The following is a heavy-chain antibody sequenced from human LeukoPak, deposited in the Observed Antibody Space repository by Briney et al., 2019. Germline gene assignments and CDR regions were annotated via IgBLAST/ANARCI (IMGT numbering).Heavy chain of an antibody. J-gene: IGHJ4*02. CDR3: ARDFTAAAGTFLHY. CDR1: GFTFSSYA. CDR2: ISRSDGTT. D-gene: IGHD6-13*01. Sequence: GGSLRLSCAGSGFTFSSYAMTWVRQAPGTGLEWVSSISRSDGTTYYADSVKGRFTISRDNSKNTLYLRMNSLRAEDTAVYYCARDFTAAAGTFLHYWGQGTLVTVSS. V-gene: IGHV3-23*01.